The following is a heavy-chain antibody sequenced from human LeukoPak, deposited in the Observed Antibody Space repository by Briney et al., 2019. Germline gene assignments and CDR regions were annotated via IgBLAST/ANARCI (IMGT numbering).Heavy chain of an antibody. CDR3: AKAGNYYDSSGYYGY. Sequence: GGSLRLSCAASGFTFSSYAMSWVRQAPGKGLEWVSVISGSGGSTYYADSVKGRFTISRDNPKNTLYLQMNSLRAEDTAVYYCAKAGNYYDSSGYYGYWGQGTLVTVSS. CDR2: ISGSGGST. D-gene: IGHD3-22*01. CDR1: GFTFSSYA. V-gene: IGHV3-23*01. J-gene: IGHJ4*02.